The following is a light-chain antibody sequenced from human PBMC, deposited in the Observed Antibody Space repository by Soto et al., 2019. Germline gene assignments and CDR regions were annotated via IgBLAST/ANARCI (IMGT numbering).Light chain of an antibody. CDR1: QSVGNN. CDR2: ATS. CDR3: QQYGDWPLT. Sequence: EIVGTQSPATLSVSPGERATLSCRASQSVGNNFAWYQQKPGQAPRLLIFATSPRATGVPARYSGSGSETEFTLTISSLQSEDFAVYYCQQYGDWPLTFGGGAKVEIK. J-gene: IGKJ4*01. V-gene: IGKV3-15*01.